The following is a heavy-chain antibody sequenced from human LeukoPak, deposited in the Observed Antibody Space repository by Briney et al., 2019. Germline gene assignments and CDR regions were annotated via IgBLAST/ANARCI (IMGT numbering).Heavy chain of an antibody. CDR1: GGSISSGGYY. CDR2: IYYSGST. J-gene: IGHJ4*02. Sequence: SSQTLSLTCTVSGGSISSGGYYWSWIRQHPGKGLEWIGYIYYSGSTYYNPSLKSRVTISVDTSKNQFSLKLSSVTAADTAVYYCARVEMATIAFDYWGQGTLVTVSS. CDR3: ARVEMATIAFDY. D-gene: IGHD5-24*01. V-gene: IGHV4-31*03.